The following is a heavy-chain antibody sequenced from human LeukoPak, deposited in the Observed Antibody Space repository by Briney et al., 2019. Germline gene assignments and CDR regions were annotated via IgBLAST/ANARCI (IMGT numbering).Heavy chain of an antibody. J-gene: IGHJ3*01. V-gene: IGHV3-15*07. Sequence: GGSLRLSCAASGFSFNYAWMHWVRQAPGKGLEWVGRIKSRNDGGATDYAALVKGRFTISRDDSKDMFFLQMNSLTTEDTAVYYCATDREGCTSAAVGNCYHALDVWGQGTMVTVSS. D-gene: IGHD2-8*02. CDR3: ATDREGCTSAAVGNCYHALDV. CDR1: GFSFNYAW. CDR2: IKSRNDGGAT.